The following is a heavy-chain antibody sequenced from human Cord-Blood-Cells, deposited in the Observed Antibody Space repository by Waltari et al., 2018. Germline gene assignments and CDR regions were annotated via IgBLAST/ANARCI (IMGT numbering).Heavy chain of an antibody. CDR3: AREDDYSNYGWFDP. V-gene: IGHV6-1*01. CDR2: TYYRSKWYN. J-gene: IGHJ5*02. CDR1: GDSVSSNTAP. D-gene: IGHD4-4*01. Sequence: QVQLQQFGPGLVKPSQNLSLTCAISGDSVSSNTAPWKLIRQSPSRGLEWLGRTYYRSKWYNDYAVSVKSRITINPDTSKNQFSLQLNSVTPEDTAVYYCAREDDYSNYGWFDPWGQGTLVTVSS.